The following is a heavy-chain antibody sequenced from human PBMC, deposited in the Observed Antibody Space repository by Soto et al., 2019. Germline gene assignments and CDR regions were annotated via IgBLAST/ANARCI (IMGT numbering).Heavy chain of an antibody. V-gene: IGHV1-69*13. CDR1: GCTFSSYA. CDR2: IIPILGTA. D-gene: IGHD5-12*01. J-gene: IGHJ4*02. Sequence: ASVKVSCKASGCTFSSYAISWVRQAPGQGLEWMGGIIPILGTANYAQKFQGRVTITADESTSTAYMELSSLRSEDTAVYYCARDRRDIVATIKRYYLDYLGQGYLVIVSS. CDR3: ARDRRDIVATIKRYYLDY.